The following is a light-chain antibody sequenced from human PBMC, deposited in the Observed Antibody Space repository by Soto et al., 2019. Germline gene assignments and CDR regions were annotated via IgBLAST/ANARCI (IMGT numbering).Light chain of an antibody. CDR1: RTVDGNY. V-gene: IGKV3-20*01. CDR2: SAS. CDR3: QQYSASPRS. J-gene: IGKJ1*01. Sequence: EVVLTQSPGTLSLSPGERATLSCRASRTVDGNYLAWYHQKPGQPPRLLIHSASTRAPGIPDRFSASGAGTDFNLTISRLEPEDSAVYYCQQYSASPRSFGPGTKVEIK.